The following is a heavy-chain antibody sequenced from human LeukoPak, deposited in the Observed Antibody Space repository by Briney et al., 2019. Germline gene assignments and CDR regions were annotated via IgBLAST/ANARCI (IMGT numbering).Heavy chain of an antibody. V-gene: IGHV3-53*01. J-gene: IGHJ5*02. CDR3: ARGGGWSIAARPYNWFDP. D-gene: IGHD6-6*01. CDR2: IYSGGST. Sequence: LTCAVYGGSFSGYYWSWIRQPPGKGLEWVSVIYSGGSTYYADSVKGRFTISRDNSKNTLYLQMNSLRAEDTAVYYCARGGGWSIAARPYNWFDPWGQGTLVTVSS. CDR1: GGSFSGYY.